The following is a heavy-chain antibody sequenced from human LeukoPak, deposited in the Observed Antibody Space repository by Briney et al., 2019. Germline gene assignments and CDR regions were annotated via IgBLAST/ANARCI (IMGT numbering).Heavy chain of an antibody. D-gene: IGHD3-16*01. CDR1: GFVFSRYG. V-gene: IGHV3-33*01. Sequence: GGSLRLSCAASGFVFSRYGMHWVRQAPGKGLEWVAVIWSDGSNKYYADSVKGRFTISRDNDKNTLYLQVDRLRAEDTAVYSCARGGMKVYPGGVSLYCGMDVWGRGTTVTVSS. CDR2: IWSDGSNK. J-gene: IGHJ6*02. CDR3: ARGGMKVYPGGVSLYCGMDV.